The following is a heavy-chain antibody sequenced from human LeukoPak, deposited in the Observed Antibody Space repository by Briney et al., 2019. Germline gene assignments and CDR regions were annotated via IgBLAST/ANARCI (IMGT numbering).Heavy chain of an antibody. CDR1: GFTVSSNY. CDR3: ARDKGYSYGYTFDY. V-gene: IGHV3-66*01. J-gene: IGHJ4*02. CDR2: IYSGGGT. Sequence: GGSLRLSCAASGFTVSSNYMTWVRQAPGKGLEWVSLIYSGGGTSYADSVKGRFTISRDDSKNTLYLQMNSLRAEDTAVYYCARDKGYSYGYTFDYWGQGTLVTVSS. D-gene: IGHD5-18*01.